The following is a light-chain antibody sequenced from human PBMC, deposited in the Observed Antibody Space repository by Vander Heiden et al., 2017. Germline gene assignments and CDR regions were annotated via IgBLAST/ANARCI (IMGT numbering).Light chain of an antibody. CDR3: HYATIISHT. V-gene: IGKV1-5*03. J-gene: IGKJ2*01. CDR1: QPIPNS. Sequence: DIQVTQSPSTVSASVGDTVTLTCRASQPIPNSLAWYQHKPGEAPKLLIYKTSLLQSGVPSRFNGSGSGTEFTLAIRGLQPDDFATYYCHYATIISHTFGQGTKLEIK. CDR2: KTS.